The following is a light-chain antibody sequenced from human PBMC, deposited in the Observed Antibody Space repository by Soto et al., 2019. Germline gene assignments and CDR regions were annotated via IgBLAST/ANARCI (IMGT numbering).Light chain of an antibody. J-gene: IGKJ2*01. CDR1: QSVRNVY. Sequence: EIVLTQSPGTLSLSPGERATLSCRASQSVRNVYFAWYQQKPGQAPRLLIYDASNRATGIPDRFSGSGSGTEFTLTIIRLEPEDFAVYYCQQYSSSPRTFRQGTKLEIK. CDR2: DAS. V-gene: IGKV3-20*01. CDR3: QQYSSSPRT.